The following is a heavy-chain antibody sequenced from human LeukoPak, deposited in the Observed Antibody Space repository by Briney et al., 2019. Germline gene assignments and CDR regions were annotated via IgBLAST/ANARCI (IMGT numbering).Heavy chain of an antibody. J-gene: IGHJ3*02. CDR1: GGTFSSYA. CDR2: IIPIFGTA. CDR3: ARGTAMATGAFDI. Sequence: ASVKVSCKASGGTFSSYAISWVRQAPGQGLEWMGGIIPIFGTANYAQKFQGRVTITTDESTSTAYMELSSLRSEDTAVYYCARGTAMATGAFDIWGQGTMVTVSS. D-gene: IGHD5-18*01. V-gene: IGHV1-69*05.